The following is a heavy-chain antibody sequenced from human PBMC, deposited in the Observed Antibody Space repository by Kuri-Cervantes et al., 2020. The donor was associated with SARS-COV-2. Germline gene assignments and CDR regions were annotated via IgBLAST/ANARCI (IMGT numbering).Heavy chain of an antibody. CDR3: AREDSGTNDAFDF. J-gene: IGHJ3*01. Sequence: GGSLRLSCAASGFTFSGYCMTWVRQAPGKGLEWVANIKQDGSEEYYVDSVKGRFTISRDNAKNSLYLQMNSLRAEDTAVYYCAREDSGTNDAFDFWGQGATVTVSS. D-gene: IGHD3-10*01. V-gene: IGHV3-7*03. CDR2: IKQDGSEE. CDR1: GFTFSGYC.